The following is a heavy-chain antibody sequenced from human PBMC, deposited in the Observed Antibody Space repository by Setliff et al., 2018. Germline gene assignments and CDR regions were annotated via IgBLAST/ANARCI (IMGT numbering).Heavy chain of an antibody. J-gene: IGHJ5*02. CDR1: GYTFTGYY. D-gene: IGHD2-15*01. CDR2: INPNSGGT. V-gene: IGHV1-2*02. Sequence: ASVKVSCKASGYTFTGYYMHWVRQAPGQGLEWMGWINPNSGGTNYAQKFQGRVTMTRDTSISTAYMELSRLRSDDTAVYYCARGGERYCSGGSCLLTGWFDPCGQGTLVTVSS. CDR3: ARGGERYCSGGSCLLTGWFDP.